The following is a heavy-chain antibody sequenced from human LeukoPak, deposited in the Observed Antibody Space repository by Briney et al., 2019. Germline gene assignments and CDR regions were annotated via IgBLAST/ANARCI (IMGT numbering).Heavy chain of an antibody. Sequence: PGGSLRLSCAASGFTFSSYAMSWVRQAPGKGRERVSAISGSGDSTYYADSVKGRFTISRDNSKYSLHPQMNSLRCEGTAIYYCAKDRVQGLVHPYFDYWGQGTLVTVSS. J-gene: IGHJ4*02. V-gene: IGHV3-23*01. CDR3: AKDRVQGLVHPYFDY. CDR2: ISGSGDST. CDR1: GFTFSSYA. D-gene: IGHD6-19*01.